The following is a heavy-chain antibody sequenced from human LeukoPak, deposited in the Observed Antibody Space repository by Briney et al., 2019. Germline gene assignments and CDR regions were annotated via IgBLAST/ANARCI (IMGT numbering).Heavy chain of an antibody. J-gene: IGHJ4*02. D-gene: IGHD3-10*01. CDR2: INPNSGGT. CDR1: GGTFTGYY. CDR3: ARGPWFGECLDY. Sequence: ASVKVSCKASGGTFTGYYMHWVRQAPGQGLEWMGWINPNSGGTNYAQKFQGGVTMTRDTSISTAYMELSRLRSDDTAVYYCARGPWFGECLDYWGQGTLVTVSS. V-gene: IGHV1-2*02.